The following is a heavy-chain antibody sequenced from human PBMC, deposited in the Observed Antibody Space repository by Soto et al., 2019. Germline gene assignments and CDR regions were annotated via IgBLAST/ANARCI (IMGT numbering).Heavy chain of an antibody. J-gene: IGHJ1*01. V-gene: IGHV4-31*03. Sequence: KSSETLSLTCTVSGGSISSGGYYWSWIRQHPGKGLEWIGYIYYSGSTYYNPSLKSRVTISVDTSKNQFSLKLSSVTAADTAVYYCARSVLRPLHDYGDAQYFQHWGQGTLVTVSS. D-gene: IGHD4-17*01. CDR2: IYYSGST. CDR3: ARSVLRPLHDYGDAQYFQH. CDR1: GGSISSGGYY.